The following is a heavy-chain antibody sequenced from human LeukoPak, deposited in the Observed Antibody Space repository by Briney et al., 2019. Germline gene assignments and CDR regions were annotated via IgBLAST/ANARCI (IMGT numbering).Heavy chain of an antibody. D-gene: IGHD3-3*01. CDR1: GGSFSGYY. Sequence: SETLSLTCAVYGGSFSGYYWSWIRQPPGKGLEWIGEINHSGSTNYNPSLKSRVTISVDTSKNQFSLKLGSVTAADTAVYYCARGTIFGVVPYYFDYWGQGTLVTVSS. J-gene: IGHJ4*02. V-gene: IGHV4-34*01. CDR2: INHSGST. CDR3: ARGTIFGVVPYYFDY.